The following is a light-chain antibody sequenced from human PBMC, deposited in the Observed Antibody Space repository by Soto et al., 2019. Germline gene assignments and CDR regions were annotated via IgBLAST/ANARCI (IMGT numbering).Light chain of an antibody. CDR3: SSYAGSNKKV. CDR2: EVD. J-gene: IGLJ2*01. CDR1: SSDVGGYNY. V-gene: IGLV2-8*01. Sequence: QSALTQPPSASGSPGQSVTISCTGTSSDVGGYNYVSWYQQHPGKAPKLIIYEVDKRPSGVPGRFSGSKSGNTASLTVSGLQAEDEADYYCSSYAGSNKKVFGGGTKVTVL.